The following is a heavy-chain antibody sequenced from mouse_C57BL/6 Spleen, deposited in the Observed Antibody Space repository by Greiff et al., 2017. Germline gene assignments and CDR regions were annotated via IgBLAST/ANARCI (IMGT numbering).Heavy chain of an antibody. CDR1: GYTFTSYW. V-gene: IGHV1-53*01. Sequence: VKLQQPGTELVKPGASVKLSCKASGYTFTSYWMHWVKQRPGQGLEWIGNINPSNGGTNYNEKFKSKARLTVDKSSNTAYMQLSSLTSEDSAVYYCASTHYYSSSYWYFDVWGTGTTVTVSS. CDR2: INPSNGGT. J-gene: IGHJ1*03. CDR3: ASTHYYSSSYWYFDV. D-gene: IGHD1-1*01.